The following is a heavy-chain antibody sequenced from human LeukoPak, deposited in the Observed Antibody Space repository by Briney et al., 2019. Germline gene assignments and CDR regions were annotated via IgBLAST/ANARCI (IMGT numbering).Heavy chain of an antibody. D-gene: IGHD6-13*01. Sequence: GASVKVSCKASGYTFTGYYIHWVRQAPGQGLEWMGWITLNSGDTKYAQKFQGRVTMTSDTSITTAYMELSRLKFDDTAMYYCARHKPAATDYWGQGTLITVSS. CDR3: ARHKPAATDY. CDR1: GYTFTGYY. V-gene: IGHV1-2*02. J-gene: IGHJ4*02. CDR2: ITLNSGDT.